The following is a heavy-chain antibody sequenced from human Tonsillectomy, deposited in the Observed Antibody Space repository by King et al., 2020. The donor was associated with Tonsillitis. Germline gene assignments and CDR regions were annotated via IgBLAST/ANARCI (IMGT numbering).Heavy chain of an antibody. CDR2: IYHSGST. Sequence: VQLQESGPGLVKPSENLSLTCAVSGYSISSGYYWGWIRQPPGKGLEWIGSIYHSGSTYYNPSLKSRVTISVDTSKNQFSLKLSSVTAADTAVYYCARDAAAGDYFDYWGQGTLVTVSS. CDR3: ARDAAAGDYFDY. J-gene: IGHJ4*02. D-gene: IGHD6-13*01. V-gene: IGHV4-38-2*02. CDR1: GYSISSGYY.